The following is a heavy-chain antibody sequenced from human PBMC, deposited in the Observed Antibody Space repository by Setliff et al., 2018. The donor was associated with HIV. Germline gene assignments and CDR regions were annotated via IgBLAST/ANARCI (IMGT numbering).Heavy chain of an antibody. Sequence: ETLSLTCTVSGGSISNGYYYWSWIRQPAGKGLEWIGNIYYSGNTNYNPSFKSRVTISVDTSKNQFSLRVNSVTAADTAVYYCARSLVPSGYYYGRHAFDIWGQGTKVTVSS. CDR2: IYYSGNT. D-gene: IGHD3-22*01. CDR1: GGSISNGYYY. CDR3: ARSLVPSGYYYGRHAFDI. J-gene: IGHJ3*02. V-gene: IGHV4-61*10.